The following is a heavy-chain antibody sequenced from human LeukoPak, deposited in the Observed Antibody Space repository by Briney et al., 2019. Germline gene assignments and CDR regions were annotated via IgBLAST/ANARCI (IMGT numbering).Heavy chain of an antibody. V-gene: IGHV4-38-2*01. Sequence: SETLSLTCVVSNFSITRGYYWAWIRQPPGKGLEWIGSIYHSGNTYYNPSLKSRVTISVDTSKNQFSLNLRSATAADTAVYYCARVWVGYVAAAGYWGQGTLVTVSS. CDR1: NFSITRGYY. CDR2: IYHSGNT. J-gene: IGHJ4*02. D-gene: IGHD6-13*01. CDR3: ARVWVGYVAAAGY.